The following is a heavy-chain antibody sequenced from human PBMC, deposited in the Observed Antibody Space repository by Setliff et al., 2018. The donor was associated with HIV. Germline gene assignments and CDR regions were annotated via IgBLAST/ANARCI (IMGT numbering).Heavy chain of an antibody. CDR1: GGTLSNYV. J-gene: IGHJ3*02. V-gene: IGHV1-69*13. CDR2: IIPMYNIP. CDR3: ARDQTGVAAAAFGGGSAWSDEGFDI. Sequence: SVQVSCKTSGGTLSNYVITWVRQAPGQGLEWMGMIIPMYNIPAYAQNFQGRVTFTADESTSTAYMELSSLSSEDTAVYYCARDQTGVAAAAFGGGSAWSDEGFDIWGQGTMVTVTS. D-gene: IGHD6-13*01.